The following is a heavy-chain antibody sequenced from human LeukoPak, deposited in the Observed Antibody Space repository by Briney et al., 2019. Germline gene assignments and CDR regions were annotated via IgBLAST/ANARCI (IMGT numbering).Heavy chain of an antibody. J-gene: IGHJ4*02. V-gene: IGHV1-2*02. D-gene: IGHD3-16*01. CDR3: APTAEAYTSWWKV. CDR2: INPDSGFT. CDR1: GYKFTDDY. Sequence: ASVTVSCKASGYKFTDDYMHWVRHAPGQGLEFMGWINPDSGFTNYAQKFKGRVTMTRDTFISTAYLEVRSLTSDDTAVYYCAPTAEAYTSWWKVWGQGTLVTVSS.